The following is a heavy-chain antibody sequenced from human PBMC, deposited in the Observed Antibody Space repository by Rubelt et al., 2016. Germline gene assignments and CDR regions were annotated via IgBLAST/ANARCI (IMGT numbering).Heavy chain of an antibody. D-gene: IGHD6-19*01. CDR3: ARGRVSSGWYRDY. CDR1: GGSIRSRSYY. J-gene: IGHJ4*02. CDR2: INHSGYT. Sequence: QLLLQESGPGLVKPSETLSLTCTVSGGSIRSRSYYWGWIRQPPGEGLEWIGDINHSGYTNYNPSLGSRVTISVETSKNQFPLLLTSGTAADTAVYYCARGRVSSGWYRDYWGQGTLVIVSS. V-gene: IGHV4-39*07.